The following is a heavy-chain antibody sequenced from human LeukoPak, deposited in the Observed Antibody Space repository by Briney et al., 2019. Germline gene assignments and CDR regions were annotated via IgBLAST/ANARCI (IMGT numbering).Heavy chain of an antibody. CDR3: ARGYGFGSY. Sequence: SENLSLTCAVYGGSFSGYYWSWIRQPPGKGLEWIGEINHSGSTNYNPSLKSRVTISVDTSKNQFSLKLSSVTAADTAVYYCARGYGFGSYWGQGTLVTVSS. CDR1: GGSFSGYY. CDR2: INHSGST. J-gene: IGHJ4*02. D-gene: IGHD3-10*01. V-gene: IGHV4-34*01.